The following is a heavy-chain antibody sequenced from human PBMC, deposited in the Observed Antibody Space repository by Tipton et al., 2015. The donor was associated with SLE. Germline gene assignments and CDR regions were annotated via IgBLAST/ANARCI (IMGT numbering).Heavy chain of an antibody. Sequence: GLVKPSETLFVTCTVSGGSISSYYWSWIRQPPGKGLEWIGNVFYSGITNDNPSLKSRITISVDSSKNQFSLRLNSVTAADTAVYYCAREEDSGGGILDYWGQGILVTVSS. J-gene: IGHJ4*02. D-gene: IGHD2-15*01. V-gene: IGHV4-59*01. CDR2: VFYSGIT. CDR3: AREEDSGGGILDY. CDR1: GGSISSYY.